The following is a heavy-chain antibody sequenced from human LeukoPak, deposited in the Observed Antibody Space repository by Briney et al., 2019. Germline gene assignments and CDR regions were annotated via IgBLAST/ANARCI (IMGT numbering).Heavy chain of an antibody. CDR3: ARYHGNYVGNWFDP. CDR1: GGSIISVGYS. V-gene: IGHV4-31*02. CDR2: IYYSGST. D-gene: IGHD4-17*01. J-gene: IGHJ5*02. Sequence: TLSLPCPISGGSIISVGYSWSWIRQNPGKGLEWIGYIYYSGSTYYNPSLRSGVTISLDTSKNQFSLNLSSVTAADTAIYYCARYHGNYVGNWFDPWGQGTLVTVSS.